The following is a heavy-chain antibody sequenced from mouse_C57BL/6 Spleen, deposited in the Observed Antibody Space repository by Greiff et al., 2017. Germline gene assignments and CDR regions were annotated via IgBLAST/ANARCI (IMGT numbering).Heavy chain of an antibody. CDR1: GYAFTNYL. D-gene: IGHD3-1*01. J-gene: IGHJ3*01. Sequence: QVQLQQSGAELVRPGTSVKVSCKASGYAFTNYLIEWVKQRPGQGLEWIGVINPGSGGTNYNEKFKGKATLTADKSSSTAYMQLSSLTSEDSAVYFCARSGLYGAWFAYWGQGTLVTVSA. CDR3: ARSGLYGAWFAY. V-gene: IGHV1-54*01. CDR2: INPGSGGT.